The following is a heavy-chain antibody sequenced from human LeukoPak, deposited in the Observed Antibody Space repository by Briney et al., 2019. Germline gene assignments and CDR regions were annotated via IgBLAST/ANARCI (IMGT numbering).Heavy chain of an antibody. Sequence: SETLSLTYTVSGGSISSYYWSWIRQPPGKGLEWIGYIHYSGSTHYNPSLKSRVTISVDTSKNQVSLKLSSATAADTAVYYCARHPKNYFVSSGYYDYWGQGTLVTVSS. CDR3: ARHPKNYFVSSGYYDY. CDR1: GGSISSYY. V-gene: IGHV4-59*08. J-gene: IGHJ4*02. D-gene: IGHD3-22*01. CDR2: IHYSGST.